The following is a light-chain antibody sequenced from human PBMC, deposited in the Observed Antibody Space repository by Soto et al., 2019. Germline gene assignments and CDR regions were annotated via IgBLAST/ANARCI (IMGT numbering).Light chain of an antibody. V-gene: IGLV1-47*01. CDR2: RNN. CDR1: SSHIGSAY. CDR3: AAWDDNLVV. Sequence: QSVLTQPPSAFGTPGQTVTISCSGSSSHIGSAYIYWYQYLPGTAPKLLIYRNNQRPSGVPDRFSASKSGTSASLAISGLRSEDEADYYCAAWDDNLVVFGGGTQLTVL. J-gene: IGLJ2*01.